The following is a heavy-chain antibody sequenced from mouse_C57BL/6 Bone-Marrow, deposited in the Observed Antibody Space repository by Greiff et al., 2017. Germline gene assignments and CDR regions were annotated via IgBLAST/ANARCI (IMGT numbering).Heavy chain of an antibody. D-gene: IGHD4-1*01. CDR1: GYAFTNYL. J-gene: IGHJ3*01. CDR2: INPGSGGT. V-gene: IGHV1-54*01. Sequence: VKLQESGAELVRPGTSVKVSCKASGYAFTNYLIEWVKQRPGQGLEWIGVINPGSGGTNYNEKFKGKATLTADKSSSTAYMQLSSLTSEDSAVYFCARSLGRGWFAYWGQGTLVTVSA. CDR3: ARSLGRGWFAY.